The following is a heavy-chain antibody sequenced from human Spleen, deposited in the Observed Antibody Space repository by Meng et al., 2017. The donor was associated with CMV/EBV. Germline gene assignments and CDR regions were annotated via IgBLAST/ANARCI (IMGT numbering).Heavy chain of an antibody. V-gene: IGHV3-53*01. Sequence: EMRLVGAGGGLIQPGGSLRLSCAASGFTVSSNYMNWVRQAPGKGLEWVSVITPTGDTHYADSVKGRFTISRDSSMNILHLQMNSLRAEDTAVYYCAREDGYFRNWGQGTLVTVSS. CDR1: GFTVSSNY. D-gene: IGHD5-24*01. CDR2: ITPTGDT. CDR3: AREDGYFRN. J-gene: IGHJ4*02.